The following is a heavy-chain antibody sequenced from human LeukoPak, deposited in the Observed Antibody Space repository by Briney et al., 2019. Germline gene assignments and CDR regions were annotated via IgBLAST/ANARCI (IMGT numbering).Heavy chain of an antibody. J-gene: IGHJ4*02. D-gene: IGHD3-16*02. CDR1: GYTFTGYY. Sequence: GASVKVSCKASGYTFTGYYMHWVRQAPGQGLEWMGWINPNSGGTNYAQKFQGRVTMTRDTSISTAHMELSRLRSDDTAVYYCARDLYVWGSYRSTVFDYWGQGTLVTVSS. CDR2: INPNSGGT. V-gene: IGHV1-2*02. CDR3: ARDLYVWGSYRSTVFDY.